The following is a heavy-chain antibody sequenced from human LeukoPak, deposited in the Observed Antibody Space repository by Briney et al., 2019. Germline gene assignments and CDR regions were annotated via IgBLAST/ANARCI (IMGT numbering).Heavy chain of an antibody. Sequence: PGGSLRLSCAASGFTFSSYSMNWVRQAPGKGLEWVSSISSGGNHIYYADSLKGRFTISRDNANNSLYLQMNSLRAEDTAVYYCASRGYGRLAVAGWDVWGKGTTVTVSS. CDR2: ISSGGNHI. CDR3: ASRGYGRLAVAGWDV. V-gene: IGHV3-21*01. D-gene: IGHD6-19*01. J-gene: IGHJ6*04. CDR1: GFTFSSYS.